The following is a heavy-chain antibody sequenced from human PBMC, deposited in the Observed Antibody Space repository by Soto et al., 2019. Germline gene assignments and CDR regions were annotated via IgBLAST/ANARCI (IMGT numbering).Heavy chain of an antibody. CDR1: GGSFSGYY. J-gene: IGHJ6*02. V-gene: IGHV4-34*01. CDR3: AVWGFVEPRWYYYYGMDV. CDR2: INHSGST. Sequence: PSETLSLTCAVYGGSFSGYYWSWIRQPPGKGLEWIGEINHSGSTNYNPSLKSRVTISVDTSKNQFSLKLSSVTAADTAVYYCAVWGFVEPRWYYYYGMDVWGQGTTVTVSS. D-gene: IGHD3-10*01.